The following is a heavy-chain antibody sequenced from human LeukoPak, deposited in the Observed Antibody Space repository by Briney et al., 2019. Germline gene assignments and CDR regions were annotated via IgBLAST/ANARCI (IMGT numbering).Heavy chain of an antibody. V-gene: IGHV1-18*01. CDR1: GYTFTTYG. CDR2: IDPKNGNT. CDR3: ARDVPLGYFQE. J-gene: IGHJ1*01. Sequence: ATVIVSCTASGYTFTTYGICWVRQAPGQGLEWMGWIDPKNGNTYYPQKVQGRITITTDTSTSTGYTELSSLRSDDAGVYYCARDVPLGYFQEWGRGTLFSVSS.